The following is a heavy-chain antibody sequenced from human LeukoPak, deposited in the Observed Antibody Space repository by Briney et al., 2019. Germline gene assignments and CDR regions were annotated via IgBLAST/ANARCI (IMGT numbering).Heavy chain of an antibody. CDR2: IYPGDSDT. D-gene: IGHD5-24*01. CDR3: ARFKVPHRRDGYKDAFDI. J-gene: IGHJ3*02. CDR1: GYSFTSYW. Sequence: PGESLKISCKGSGYSFTSYWIGWVRQMPGKGLEWLGIIYPGDSDTRYSPSFQGQVTIPADKSISTAYLQWSSLKASDTAMYYCARFKVPHRRDGYKDAFDIWGQGTMVTVSS. V-gene: IGHV5-51*01.